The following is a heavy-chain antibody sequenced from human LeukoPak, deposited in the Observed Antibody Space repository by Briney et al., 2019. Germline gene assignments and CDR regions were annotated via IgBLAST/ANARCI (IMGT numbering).Heavy chain of an antibody. Sequence: GRSLRLSCAASGFTFSNYVIYWVRQAPGEGLEWVAAISYDGNNKYYPDSVKGRFTISRDNSKNTLYLQLNSLRAEDTAVYYRVRSTGKFYYGVDVWGQGTTVTVSS. CDR2: ISYDGNNK. D-gene: IGHD2-8*02. CDR3: VRSTGKFYYGVDV. J-gene: IGHJ6*02. V-gene: IGHV3-30*04. CDR1: GFTFSNYV.